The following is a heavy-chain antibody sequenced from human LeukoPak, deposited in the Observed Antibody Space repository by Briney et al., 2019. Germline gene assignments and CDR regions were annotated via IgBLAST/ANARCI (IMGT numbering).Heavy chain of an antibody. D-gene: IGHD3-3*01. V-gene: IGHV3-11*01. J-gene: IGHJ4*02. CDR2: IGSSGNTI. CDR3: ARLYDFWSGYYSRGGFDY. Sequence: GSLRLSCAASGFIFSDYYMTWIRQAPGKGLEWVSYIGSSGNTIYYADSVKGRFTISRDNAKNSLFLQMSSLRAEDTAVYYCARLYDFWSGYYSRGGFDYWGQGTLVTVSS. CDR1: GFIFSDYY.